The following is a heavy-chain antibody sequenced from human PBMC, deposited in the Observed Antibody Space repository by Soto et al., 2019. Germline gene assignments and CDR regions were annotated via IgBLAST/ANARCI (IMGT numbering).Heavy chain of an antibody. Sequence: PSETLSLTCAVYGGSFSGYYWSWIRQPPGKGLEWIGEINHSGSTNYNPSLKSRVTISVDTSKNQFSLKLSSVTAADTAVYYCARGRITGIKQRNWFDPWGQGTLVTVSS. CDR2: INHSGST. CDR1: GGSFSGYY. V-gene: IGHV4-34*01. J-gene: IGHJ5*02. D-gene: IGHD3-10*01. CDR3: ARGRITGIKQRNWFDP.